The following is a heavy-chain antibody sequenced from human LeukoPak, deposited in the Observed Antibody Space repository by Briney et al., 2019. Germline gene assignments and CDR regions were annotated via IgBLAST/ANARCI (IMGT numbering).Heavy chain of an antibody. J-gene: IGHJ4*02. CDR1: GLTFRSYW. D-gene: IGHD3-9*01. CDR3: ARVPRYFDWSYYNDY. CDR2: IKQDGSEK. Sequence: GGSLRLSFAASGLTFRSYWMSWVGQAPWKGLDWVAIIKQDGSEKYYVDSVKGRFTISRDNAKNSLYLQMNSLRAEDTAVYYCARVPRYFDWSYYNDYWGQGTLVTVSS. V-gene: IGHV3-7*03.